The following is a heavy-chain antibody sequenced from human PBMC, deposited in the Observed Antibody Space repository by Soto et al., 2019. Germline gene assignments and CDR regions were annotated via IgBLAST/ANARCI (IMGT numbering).Heavy chain of an antibody. CDR1: EFTFNTYA. CDR3: ARDVGKYGPSYYGMEV. Sequence: QAQLVESGGGVVQPGRSLRLSCAASEFTFNTYAMHWVRQAPGKGLEWVAVIAYDGNYKYYADSVKGRFTISRDNSKNALYLQMNTLRPEDTAMYYCARDVGKYGPSYYGMEVWGQGTTVTVSS. CDR2: IAYDGNYK. J-gene: IGHJ6*02. V-gene: IGHV3-30*03. D-gene: IGHD1-26*01.